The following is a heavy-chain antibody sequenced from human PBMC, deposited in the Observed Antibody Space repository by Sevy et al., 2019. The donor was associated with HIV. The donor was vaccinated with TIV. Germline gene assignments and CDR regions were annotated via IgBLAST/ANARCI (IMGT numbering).Heavy chain of an antibody. CDR3: ARRKDNHGGYYFDY. V-gene: IGHV1-69*13. CDR1: GGTFSSYA. CDR2: IIPIFGTA. Sequence: ASVKVSCKASGGTFSSYAISWVRQAPGQGLEWMGGIIPIFGTANYAQKFQGRVTITADESTSTAYMELSSLRSEDTAVYYCARRKDNHGGYYFDYWGQGTLVTVSS. J-gene: IGHJ4*02. D-gene: IGHD1-1*01.